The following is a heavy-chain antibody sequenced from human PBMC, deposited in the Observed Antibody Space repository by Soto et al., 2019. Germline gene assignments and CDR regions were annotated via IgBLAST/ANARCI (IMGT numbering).Heavy chain of an antibody. J-gene: IGHJ6*02. CDR2: MNPNSGNT. D-gene: IGHD1-1*01. CDR1: GYTFTSYD. Sequence: QVQLVQSGAEVKKPGASVKVSCKASGYTFTSYDINWVRQATGQGLEWMGWMNPNSGNTGYAQKFRGRVTMTRNTSISTAYTELSSLSSGETAVYSGARERKGTTSVAVGGQGTTVTVSS. V-gene: IGHV1-8*01. CDR3: ARERKGTTSVAV.